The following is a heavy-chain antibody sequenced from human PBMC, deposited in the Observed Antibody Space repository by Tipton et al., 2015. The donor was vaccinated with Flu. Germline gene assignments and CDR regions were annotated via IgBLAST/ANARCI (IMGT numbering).Heavy chain of an antibody. D-gene: IGHD1-26*01. CDR3: AKDWVRFIDHVDY. Sequence: SLRLSCAASGFTFSRYGMHWVRQAPGKGLEWVSLISFDGNTKYYADSVKGRFTVSRDNSKNTLYLEVNSLSPEDTAVYYCAKDWVRFIDHVDYWGQGTLVTVSS. CDR1: GFTFSRYG. CDR2: ISFDGNTK. J-gene: IGHJ4*02. V-gene: IGHV3-30*18.